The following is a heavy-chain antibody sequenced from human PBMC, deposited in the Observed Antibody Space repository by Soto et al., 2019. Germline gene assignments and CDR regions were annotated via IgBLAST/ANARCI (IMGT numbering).Heavy chain of an antibody. V-gene: IGHV3-7*01. J-gene: IGHJ4*02. CDR1: GFMFSTYW. Sequence: HPGGSLRLSCAASGFMFSTYWMSWVRQAPGKGLEWVANIKQDGSEKKYVDPVKGRFTISRDNAKNSLYLQMNSLRAEDTAVYYCAREMVRGVITPFDYWGQGTLVTVSS. CDR2: IKQDGSEK. CDR3: AREMVRGVITPFDY. D-gene: IGHD3-10*01.